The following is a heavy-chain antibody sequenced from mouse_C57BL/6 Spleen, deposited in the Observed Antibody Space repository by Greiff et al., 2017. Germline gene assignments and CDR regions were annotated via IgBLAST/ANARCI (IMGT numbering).Heavy chain of an antibody. Sequence: VQLQQSGPELVKPGASVKISCKASGYTFTDYYINWVKQRPGQGLEWIGWIFPGSGSTYYNEKFKGKATLTVDKSSSTAYMLLSSLTSEDSAVYFCARHHYSKTAWFAYWGQGTLVTVSA. CDR3: ARHHYSKTAWFAY. D-gene: IGHD2-5*01. CDR2: IFPGSGST. V-gene: IGHV1-75*01. J-gene: IGHJ3*01. CDR1: GYTFTDYY.